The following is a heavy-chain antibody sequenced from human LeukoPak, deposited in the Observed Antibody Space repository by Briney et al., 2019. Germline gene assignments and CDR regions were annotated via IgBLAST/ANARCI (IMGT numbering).Heavy chain of an antibody. J-gene: IGHJ6*02. CDR1: GGTFSSYA. Sequence: SVKVSCKASGGTFSSYAISWVRQAPGQGLEWMGGIIPIFGTANYAQKFQGRVTITADESTSTAYMELSSLRSEDTAVYYCARLRGDSYGYDYYYYGMDVWGQGTTVTVSS. CDR3: ARLRGDSYGYDYYYYGMDV. D-gene: IGHD5-18*01. V-gene: IGHV1-69*13. CDR2: IIPIFGTA.